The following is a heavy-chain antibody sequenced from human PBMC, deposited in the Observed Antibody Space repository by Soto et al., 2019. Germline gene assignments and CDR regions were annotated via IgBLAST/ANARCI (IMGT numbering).Heavy chain of an antibody. V-gene: IGHV3-33*01. CDR1: GFTFSSYG. CDR3: AREGYSSSWYKAFDI. Sequence: QVQLVESGGGVVQPGRSLRLSCAASGFTFSSYGMHWVRQAPGKGLEWVAVIWYDGSNKYYADSVKGRFTISRDNSKNTLYLQMNSLRAEDTAVYYCAREGYSSSWYKAFDIWGQGTTVTVSS. CDR2: IWYDGSNK. J-gene: IGHJ3*02. D-gene: IGHD6-13*01.